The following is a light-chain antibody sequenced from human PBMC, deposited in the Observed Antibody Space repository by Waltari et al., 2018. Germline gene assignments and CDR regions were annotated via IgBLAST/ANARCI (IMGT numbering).Light chain of an antibody. V-gene: IGKV3-11*01. J-gene: IGKJ4*01. CDR1: QRVSSF. CDR3: QQRSNWPLT. Sequence: EIVLTQSPATLSLSPGERATLSCRACQRVSSFLVWYQKKPGQAPRLLITDASKSATGIPARFSGSGSGTDFTLTISSLEPEDLAVYYCQQRSNWPLTFGGGTKVEI. CDR2: DAS.